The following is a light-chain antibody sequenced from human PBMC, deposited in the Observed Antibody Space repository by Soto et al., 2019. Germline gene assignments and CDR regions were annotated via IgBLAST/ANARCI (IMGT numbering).Light chain of an antibody. CDR1: QSVSSSY. Sequence: EIVLTQSPGTLSLSPGERATLSCRASQSVSSSYLTWYQQKPGQAPRLLIYGTSTRATGIPDRFSGRGSGTDFTLTISRLEPEDFAAYYCQQYGNSPWTFGQGTKVEIK. J-gene: IGKJ1*01. CDR3: QQYGNSPWT. V-gene: IGKV3-20*01. CDR2: GTS.